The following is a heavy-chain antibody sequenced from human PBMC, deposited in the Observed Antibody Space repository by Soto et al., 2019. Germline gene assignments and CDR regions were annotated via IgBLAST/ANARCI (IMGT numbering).Heavy chain of an antibody. CDR3: ARTSAAGKYYYGMDV. V-gene: IGHV5-51*01. D-gene: IGHD6-13*01. CDR1: GYSFITYW. CDR2: IYPFDSEA. Sequence: PGESLKISCQASGYSFITYWIAWVRQMPGKGLEWMGIIYPFDSEAKYSPSFQGQITISADKSINTAYLQWSSLKASDTAMYYCARTSAAGKYYYGMDVWGQGTTVTVSS. J-gene: IGHJ6*02.